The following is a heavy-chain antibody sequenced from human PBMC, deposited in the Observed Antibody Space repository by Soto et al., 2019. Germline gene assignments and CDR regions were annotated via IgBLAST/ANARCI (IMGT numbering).Heavy chain of an antibody. D-gene: IGHD2-2*01. CDR1: GYTFTSYG. CDR3: ARDVYGGVVPAAMPLDAFDI. CDR2: ISAYNGNT. V-gene: IGHV1-18*01. Sequence: ASVKVSCKASGYTFTSYGISWVRQAPGQGLEWMGWISAYNGNTNYAQKLQGRVTMTTDTSTSTAYMELRSLRSDDTAVYYCARDVYGGVVPAAMPLDAFDIWGQGTMVTVSS. J-gene: IGHJ3*02.